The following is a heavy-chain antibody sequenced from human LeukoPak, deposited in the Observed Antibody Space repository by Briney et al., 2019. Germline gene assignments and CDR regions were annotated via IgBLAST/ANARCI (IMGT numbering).Heavy chain of an antibody. CDR3: AKSYYGSGTPLDWFDS. J-gene: IGHJ5*01. Sequence: GGSLSLSCDGSGFTFSNYGIHWVRQAPGKGLEWVAIISYDGSKKYYGDSVKRRFTISRDNSKNTLYLQMNSLIAEDTAVYYCAKSYYGSGTPLDWFDSWGQGTLVTVSS. CDR1: GFTFSNYG. CDR2: ISYDGSKK. V-gene: IGHV3-30*18. D-gene: IGHD3-10*01.